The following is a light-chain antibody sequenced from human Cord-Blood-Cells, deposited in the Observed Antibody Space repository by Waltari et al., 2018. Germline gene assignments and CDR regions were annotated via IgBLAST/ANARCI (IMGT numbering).Light chain of an antibody. V-gene: IGLV2-14*01. Sequence: QSALTQPASVSGSPGQSITISCTGTSSDVGGYNYVSWYQQHPGQAPKLMIYDVSNRPSGVSNRFSGSNSGNTASLTISGLQAEDEADYYCSSYTSSSTVVFGGGTKLTVL. CDR3: SSYTSSSTVV. J-gene: IGLJ2*01. CDR1: SSDVGGYNY. CDR2: DVS.